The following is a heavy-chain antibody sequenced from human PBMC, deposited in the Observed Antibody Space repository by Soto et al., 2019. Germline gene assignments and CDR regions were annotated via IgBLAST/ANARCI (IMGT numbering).Heavy chain of an antibody. Sequence: SETLSLTCAVYGGSFSGYYWSWVRQPPGKGLEWIGEINHSGSTNYNPSLKSRVTISVDTSKNQFSLKLSSVTAADTAVYYCARVRITMVRGGVYYMDVWGKGTTVTVSS. CDR1: GGSFSGYY. CDR3: ARVRITMVRGGVYYMDV. CDR2: INHSGST. V-gene: IGHV4-34*01. D-gene: IGHD3-10*01. J-gene: IGHJ6*03.